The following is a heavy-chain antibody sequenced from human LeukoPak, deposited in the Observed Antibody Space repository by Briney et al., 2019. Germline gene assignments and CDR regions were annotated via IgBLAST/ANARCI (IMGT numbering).Heavy chain of an antibody. V-gene: IGHV4-31*03. J-gene: IGHJ4*02. CDR1: GGSISSGGYY. Sequence: PSETLSLTCTVSGGSISSGGYYWSWIRQHPGKGLEWIGYIYYSGSTYYNPSLKSRVTISVDTSKNQFSLKLSSVTAADAAVYYCARSRLDRSDYWGQGTLVTVSS. D-gene: IGHD3-16*01. CDR2: IYYSGST. CDR3: ARSRLDRSDY.